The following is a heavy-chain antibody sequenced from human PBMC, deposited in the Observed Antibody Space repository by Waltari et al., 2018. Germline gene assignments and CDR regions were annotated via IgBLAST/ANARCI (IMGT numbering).Heavy chain of an antibody. V-gene: IGHV1-69*02. CDR3: ARGGSGWSGPHDY. Sequence: QVQLVQSGAEVKKPGSSVKVSCKASGGTFSSYTLSWVRQAPGQGLEWMGRIIPILGIANYAQKFQGRVTITADKSTSTAYMELSSLRSEDTAVYYCARGGSGWSGPHDYWGQGTLVTVSS. J-gene: IGHJ4*02. D-gene: IGHD6-19*01. CDR2: IIPILGIA. CDR1: GGTFSSYT.